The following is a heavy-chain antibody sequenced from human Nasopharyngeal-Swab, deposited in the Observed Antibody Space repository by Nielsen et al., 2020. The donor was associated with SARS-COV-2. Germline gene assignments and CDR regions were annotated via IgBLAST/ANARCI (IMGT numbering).Heavy chain of an antibody. J-gene: IGHJ6*03. V-gene: IGHV4-31*03. CDR1: GGSISSGGYY. Sequence: SETLSLTCTVSGGSISSGGYYWVWIRQHPGKGLEWIGYIYYSGSTYYNPSLKSRVTISVDTSKNQFSPKLSSVTAADTAVYYCAREGIAAAGTFDYYYYYMDVWGKGTTVTVSS. D-gene: IGHD6-13*01. CDR2: IYYSGST. CDR3: AREGIAAAGTFDYYYYYMDV.